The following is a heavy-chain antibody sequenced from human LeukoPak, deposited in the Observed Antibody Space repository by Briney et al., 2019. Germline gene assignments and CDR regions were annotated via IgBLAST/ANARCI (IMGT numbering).Heavy chain of an antibody. CDR2: LYSTVST. CDR3: ARERQQMGFNF. CDR1: GDSISSYS. Sequence: SGTLSLTCTVSGDSISSYSWSWIRQPAGKGLEWIGRLYSTVSTNYNPSLKSRVTVSIDTSRNQFSLRLTSVTAADTAVYYCARERQQMGFNFWGQGTLVTVSS. V-gene: IGHV4-4*07. D-gene: IGHD6-13*01. J-gene: IGHJ4*02.